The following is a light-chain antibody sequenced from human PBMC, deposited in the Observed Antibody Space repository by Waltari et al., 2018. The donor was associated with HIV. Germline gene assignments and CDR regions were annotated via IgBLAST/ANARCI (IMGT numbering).Light chain of an antibody. CDR1: QPISKS. V-gene: IGKV1-NL1*01. Sequence: DVHMTQSPSSLSASVGDRVTITCRASQPISKSLAWYQQKPGKAPTPLVYGTSRLESGVPSRFSGSGSGTDYTLTISSLQPEDFASYYCQQYYSIPNTFGQGTKLEIK. CDR2: GTS. CDR3: QQYYSIPNT. J-gene: IGKJ2*01.